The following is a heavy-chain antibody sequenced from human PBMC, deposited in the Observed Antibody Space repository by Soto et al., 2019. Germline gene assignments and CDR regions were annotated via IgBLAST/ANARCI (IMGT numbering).Heavy chain of an antibody. D-gene: IGHD3-3*01. CDR3: SRQASDFWSGKPQYYMDV. Sequence: EVQLVESGGGLVQPGGSLKLSCAASGFTFSGSALHWVRQASGKGLEWVCRIRSTGNNYATAYGASLKGRFTIYRDDSKNTAYLQMNSLNTEDTAVYYCSRQASDFWSGKPQYYMDVWGKGTTVTVSS. CDR1: GFTFSGSA. J-gene: IGHJ6*03. V-gene: IGHV3-73*01. CDR2: IRSTGNNYAT.